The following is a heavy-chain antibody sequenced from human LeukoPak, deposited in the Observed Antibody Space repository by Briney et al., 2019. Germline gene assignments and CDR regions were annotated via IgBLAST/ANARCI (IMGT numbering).Heavy chain of an antibody. V-gene: IGHV3-33*06. Sequence: QPGRSLRLSCAASGFTFSISGMHWVRQAPGKGLEWVAVIWYDGSKIYYAESVKGRFTISRDNSKNTLYLQMNSLRAEDTAVYYCAKDSVGGVTMETWGQGTLVTVSS. CDR3: AKDSVGGVTMET. CDR2: IWYDGSKI. J-gene: IGHJ5*02. CDR1: GFTFSISG. D-gene: IGHD4/OR15-4a*01.